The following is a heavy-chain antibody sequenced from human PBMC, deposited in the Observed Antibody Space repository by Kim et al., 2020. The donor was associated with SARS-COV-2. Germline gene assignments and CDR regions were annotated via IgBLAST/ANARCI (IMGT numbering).Heavy chain of an antibody. CDR2: ISYDGSNK. J-gene: IGHJ6*02. Sequence: SLRLSCAASGFTFSTYGMHWVRQAPGKGLEWVALISYDGSNKYYADSVKGRFTISRDNSENTLYLQMNSLTAEDTAVYSCAKGLLRGVNFYYYGMDVWGQGTAVTVSS. D-gene: IGHD3-10*01. CDR1: GFTFSTYG. V-gene: IGHV3-30*18. CDR3: AKGLLRGVNFYYYGMDV.